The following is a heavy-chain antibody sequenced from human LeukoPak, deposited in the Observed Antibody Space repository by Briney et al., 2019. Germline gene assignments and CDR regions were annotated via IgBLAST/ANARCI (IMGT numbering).Heavy chain of an antibody. CDR2: INAGNGNT. J-gene: IGHJ4*02. V-gene: IGHV1-3*01. CDR3: ARGVATNRYYFDY. D-gene: IGHD5-12*01. CDR1: GYTFTSYA. Sequence: ASVKVSFKASGYTFTSYAMHWVRQAPGQRLEWMGWINAGNGNTKYSQKFQGRVTITRDTSASTAYMELSSLRSEDTAVYSCARGVATNRYYFDYWGQGTLVTVSS.